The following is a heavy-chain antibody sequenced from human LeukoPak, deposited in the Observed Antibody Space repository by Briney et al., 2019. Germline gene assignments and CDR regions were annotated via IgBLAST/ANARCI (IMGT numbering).Heavy chain of an antibody. D-gene: IGHD3-10*02. Sequence: GGSLRLSCTTSGFTFRKYRMHWAREAPGKGLEWVAFIRYDGSNKYYADSVKGRFTISRDNAKNSLYLQMNSLRAEDTAVYYCAELGITMIGGVWGKGTTVTISS. CDR3: AELGITMIGGV. J-gene: IGHJ6*04. CDR2: IRYDGSNK. V-gene: IGHV3-30*02. CDR1: GFTFRKYR.